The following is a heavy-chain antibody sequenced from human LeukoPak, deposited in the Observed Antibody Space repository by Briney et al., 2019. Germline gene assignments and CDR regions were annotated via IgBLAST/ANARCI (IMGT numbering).Heavy chain of an antibody. CDR1: GGSISSGGYY. V-gene: IGHV4-31*03. CDR3: ARDYGDYFDY. J-gene: IGHJ4*02. D-gene: IGHD4-17*01. Sequence: SETLSLTCTVSGGSISSGGYYWSWIRQHPGKGLEWIGYIYYSGSTYYNPSLKSRVTIPVDTSKNQFSLKLSSVAAADTAVYYCARDYGDYFDYWGQGTLVTVSS. CDR2: IYYSGST.